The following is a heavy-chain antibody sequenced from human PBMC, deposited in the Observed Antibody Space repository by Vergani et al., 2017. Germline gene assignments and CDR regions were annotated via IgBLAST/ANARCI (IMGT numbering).Heavy chain of an antibody. Sequence: QVLLVESGGGVVQPGGSLRLSCTASGFTFKNYGLHWVRQAPGKGLEWVALISYDGTNKYYTNSVRGRFTISRDNSKSTLFLQMNSLRVEDMAVYYCARDRGDWRYSRYFYNYYMDVWGKGTTVTVSS. CDR1: GFTFKNYG. V-gene: IGHV3-30*19. J-gene: IGHJ6*03. CDR3: ARDRGDWRYSRYFYNYYMDV. CDR2: ISYDGTNK. D-gene: IGHD2-8*02.